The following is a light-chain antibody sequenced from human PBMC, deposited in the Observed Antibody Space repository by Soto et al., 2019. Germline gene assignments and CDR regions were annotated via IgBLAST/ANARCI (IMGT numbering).Light chain of an antibody. Sequence: ETVMTQSPATLSVSPGDRVTLSCRASQSIGTNLLWLQQSPGQPPRLLISGASDRVAGVPDRFSGSGSGTDFTRTISGLQSEDCAVYYCQQYARWPRTFGQGTKLEIK. V-gene: IGKV3-15*01. J-gene: IGKJ2*01. CDR1: QSIGTN. CDR3: QQYARWPRT. CDR2: GAS.